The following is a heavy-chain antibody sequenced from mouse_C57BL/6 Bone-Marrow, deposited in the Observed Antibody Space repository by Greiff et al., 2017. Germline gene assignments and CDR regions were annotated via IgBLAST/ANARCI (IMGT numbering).Heavy chain of an antibody. CDR2: INPNNGGT. D-gene: IGHD4-1*01. CDR1: GYTFTDYN. J-gene: IGHJ4*01. CDR3: ARMDWVYYAMDY. Sequence: VQLQQSGPELVKPGASVKIPCKASGYTFTDYNMDWVKQSHGKSLEWIGDINPNNGGTIYNQKFKGKATLTVDKSSSTAYMELRSLTSEDTAVYYCARMDWVYYAMDYWGQGTSVTVSS. V-gene: IGHV1-18*01.